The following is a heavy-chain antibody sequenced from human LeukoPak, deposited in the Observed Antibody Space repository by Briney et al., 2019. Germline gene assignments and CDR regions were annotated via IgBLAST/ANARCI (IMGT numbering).Heavy chain of an antibody. V-gene: IGHV4-61*02. Sequence: PSETLSLTCTVSGGSISSGNYYWSWIRQPAGKGLEWIGRIYTSGSTNYNPSLKSRVTISVDTSKNQFSLKLSSVTAADTAVYYCARDRDYYDSSGYISQFDYWGQGTLVTVSS. J-gene: IGHJ4*02. CDR1: GGSISSGNYY. D-gene: IGHD3-22*01. CDR3: ARDRDYYDSSGYISQFDY. CDR2: IYTSGST.